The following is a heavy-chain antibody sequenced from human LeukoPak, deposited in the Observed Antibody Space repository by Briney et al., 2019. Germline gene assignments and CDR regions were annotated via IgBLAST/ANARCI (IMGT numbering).Heavy chain of an antibody. CDR2: INDNGGNT. Sequence: GGSLRLSCAASGFTFSNYAMTWVRQAPGKGLEWVSTINDNGGNTYYADSVKGRFTISRDNSKNTLYLQMNSLRAEDTAVYYCESGSINPVDYWGQGTLVTVSS. J-gene: IGHJ4*02. CDR3: ESGSINPVDY. CDR1: GFTFSNYA. D-gene: IGHD3-22*01. V-gene: IGHV3-23*01.